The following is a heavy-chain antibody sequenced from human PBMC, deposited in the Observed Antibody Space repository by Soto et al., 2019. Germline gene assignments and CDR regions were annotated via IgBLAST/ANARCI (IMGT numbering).Heavy chain of an antibody. CDR1: GGSISSGDYY. CDR3: ARVKAAAGWGGDYYYGMDV. D-gene: IGHD6-13*01. Sequence: PSETLSLTCTVSGGSISSGDYYWSWIRQPPGKGLEWIGYIYYSGSTYYNPSLKSRVTISVDTSKNQFSLKLSSVTAADTAVYYCARVKAAAGWGGDYYYGMDVWGQGTTVTVSS. CDR2: IYYSGST. J-gene: IGHJ6*02. V-gene: IGHV4-30-4*01.